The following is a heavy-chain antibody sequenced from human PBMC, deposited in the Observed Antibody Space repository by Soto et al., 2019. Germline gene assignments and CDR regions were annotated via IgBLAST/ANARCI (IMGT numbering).Heavy chain of an antibody. CDR3: ARDDLDCSGDSCYSGFFGY. V-gene: IGHV3-48*02. CDR2: ISSSSSTI. J-gene: IGHJ4*02. Sequence: GGSLRLSCAASGFTFSSYSMNWVRQAPGKGLEWVSYISSSSSTIYYADSVKGRFTISRDNAKNSLYLQMNSLRDEDTAVYYCARDDLDCSGDSCYSGFFGYWGQGTLVTVSS. D-gene: IGHD2-15*01. CDR1: GFTFSSYS.